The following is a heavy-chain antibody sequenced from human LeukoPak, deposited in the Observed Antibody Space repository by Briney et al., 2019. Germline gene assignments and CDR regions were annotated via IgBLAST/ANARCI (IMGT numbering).Heavy chain of an antibody. V-gene: IGHV3-7*01. CDR1: GFTFRSYW. J-gene: IGHJ4*02. CDR3: ARENYFDY. Sequence: PGGSLRLSCAASGFTFRSYWMGWVRQAPGKELEWVANIKQDGSEKFYVDSVKGRFTISRDNAKNSLYLQMNSLRAEDTAVYYCARENYFDYWGQGILVTVSS. CDR2: IKQDGSEK.